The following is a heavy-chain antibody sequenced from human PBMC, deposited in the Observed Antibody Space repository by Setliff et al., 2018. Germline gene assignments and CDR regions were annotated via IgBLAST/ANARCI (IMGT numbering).Heavy chain of an antibody. V-gene: IGHV1-2*02. J-gene: IGHJ4*02. CDR1: GYTFTGYF. CDR2: INPNSGGT. D-gene: IGHD5-18*01. Sequence: ASVKVSCKASGYTFTGYFIHWVRQAPGQGLEWMGWINPNSGGTNYAQKFQGRVTMTRDTSISTAYMELSSLRSEDTAVYYCAKDFQYGYDYGYIPGSWGQGTPVTVSS. CDR3: AKDFQYGYDYGYIPGS.